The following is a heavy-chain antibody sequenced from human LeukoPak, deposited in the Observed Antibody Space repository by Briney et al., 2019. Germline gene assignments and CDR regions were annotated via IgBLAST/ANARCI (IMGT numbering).Heavy chain of an antibody. J-gene: IGHJ6*03. Sequence: SETLSLTCTVSGGSIGTYYWSWVRQSPGTGLGWIGYIYVTGTRYNPYLQSRVTISVDRSRNQFFLKMPSVTAADTAVYYCARHIGGGIEDMDVWGRGTKVTVSS. CDR1: GGSIGTYY. V-gene: IGHV4-59*08. CDR3: ARHIGGGIEDMDV. CDR2: IYVTGT. D-gene: IGHD3-16*02.